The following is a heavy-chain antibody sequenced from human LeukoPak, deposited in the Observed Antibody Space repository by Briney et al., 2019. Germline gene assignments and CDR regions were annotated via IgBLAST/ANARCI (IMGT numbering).Heavy chain of an antibody. Sequence: SETLSLTCTVSGGSLSSYSWSWIRQPPGKGLEWIGYIYNSGSTNYNPSLKSRVTMSLDTSKNQFSLKLTSVTAADTAVYYCARGVSYFDLWGRGTLVTVSS. V-gene: IGHV4-59*01. CDR3: ARGVSYFDL. D-gene: IGHD3-10*01. J-gene: IGHJ2*01. CDR2: IYNSGST. CDR1: GGSLSSYS.